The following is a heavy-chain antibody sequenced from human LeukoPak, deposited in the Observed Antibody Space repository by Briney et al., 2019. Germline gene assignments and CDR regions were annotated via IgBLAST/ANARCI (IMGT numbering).Heavy chain of an antibody. D-gene: IGHD2-15*01. V-gene: IGHV3-21*01. CDR3: AREERWWGPMDV. J-gene: IGHJ6*04. CDR1: GFPFSRYT. CDR2: ISSSSSYI. Sequence: GGSLRLSCAASGFPFSRYTMNWVRQAPGKGLEWVSSISSSSSYIYYADSVKGRFTISRDNAKNAVYLQMNSLRAEDTAVYYCAREERWWGPMDVWGKGTTVTVAS.